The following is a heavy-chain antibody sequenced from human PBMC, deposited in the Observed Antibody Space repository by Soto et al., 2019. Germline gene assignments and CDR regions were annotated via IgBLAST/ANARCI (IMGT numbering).Heavy chain of an antibody. CDR3: ARVDSGYDFAFDI. Sequence: GASVKVSCTASGXTFTSYYMHWVRQAPGQGLEWMGIINPSGGSTSYAQKFQGRVTMTRDTSTSTVYMELSSLRSEDTAVYYCARVDSGYDFAFDIWGQGTMVTVSS. V-gene: IGHV1-46*03. CDR2: INPSGGST. D-gene: IGHD5-12*01. J-gene: IGHJ3*02. CDR1: GXTFTSYY.